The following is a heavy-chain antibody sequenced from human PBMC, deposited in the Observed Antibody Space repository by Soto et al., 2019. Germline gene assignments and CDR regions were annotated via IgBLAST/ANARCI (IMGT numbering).Heavy chain of an antibody. J-gene: IGHJ4*02. CDR2: IYYSGST. CDR3: AREWRDYYFDY. V-gene: IGHV4-31*03. CDR1: GGSISSGDYY. Sequence: QVQLQESGPGLVKPSQILSLTCTVSGGSISSGDYYWSWIRQHPGKGLEWIGYIYYSGSTYYNPSLKSRVTISVDTSKNQFSLKLSSVTAADTVVYYCAREWRDYYFDYWGQGTLVTVSS.